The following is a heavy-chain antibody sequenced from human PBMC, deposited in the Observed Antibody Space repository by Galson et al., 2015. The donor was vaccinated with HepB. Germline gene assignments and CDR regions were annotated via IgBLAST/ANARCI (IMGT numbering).Heavy chain of an antibody. CDR1: GFTFRSYI. CDR2: ITGGANYI. CDR3: AKDPYLYHALAGNMAGFDY. D-gene: IGHD6-19*01. J-gene: IGHJ4*02. Sequence: SLRLSCAASGFTFRSYIMHWVRQAPGKGLEWVSSITGGANYINYADSVKGRFTISRDNARNSLFLQMNSLRAEDTGLYYCAKDPYLYHALAGNMAGFDYWGQGTLVTVSS. V-gene: IGHV3-21*03.